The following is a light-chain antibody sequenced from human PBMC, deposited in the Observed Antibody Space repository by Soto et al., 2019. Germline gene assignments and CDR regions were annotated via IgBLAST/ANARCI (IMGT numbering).Light chain of an antibody. CDR3: QQFHSYPIT. V-gene: IGKV1D-16*01. CDR1: QGISTL. J-gene: IGKJ5*01. CDR2: FAS. Sequence: EIPMTQSPSSLSGSVGDTVTITCPASQGISTLLAWYQQKPGKAPKSLIYFASSLQSGVPSRFTGSGSGIDFTLTISSLQPEDFATYYCQQFHSYPITFGQRTRLEIK.